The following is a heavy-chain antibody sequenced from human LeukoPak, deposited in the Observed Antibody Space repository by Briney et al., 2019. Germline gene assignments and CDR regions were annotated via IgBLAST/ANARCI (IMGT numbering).Heavy chain of an antibody. V-gene: IGHV3-21*04. Sequence: GGSLRLSCAASGFTFSTYYMNWVRQAPGKGLEWVSSITTSSSYIYYADSVKGRFTISRDNAKNSLYLQMNGLRAEDTAIYFCATGAYCDHWGQGTLVTVSS. CDR2: ITTSSSYI. CDR1: GFTFSTYY. J-gene: IGHJ4*02. CDR3: ATGAYCDH.